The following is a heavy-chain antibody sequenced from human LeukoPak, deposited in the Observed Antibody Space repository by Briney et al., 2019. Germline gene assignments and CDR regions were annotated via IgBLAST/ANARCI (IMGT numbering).Heavy chain of an antibody. J-gene: IGHJ4*02. Sequence: NPSETLSLTCTVSGGSMSSYYWSWIRQPAGKGLEWIGRMYTSGSTNYNPSLKSRVTMSIDTSKKHFSLNLDSVTAADTAVYYCATYDQQLAFDNWGQGSLVTVSS. CDR3: ATYDQQLAFDN. V-gene: IGHV4-4*07. CDR1: GGSMSSYY. D-gene: IGHD6-13*01. CDR2: MYTSGST.